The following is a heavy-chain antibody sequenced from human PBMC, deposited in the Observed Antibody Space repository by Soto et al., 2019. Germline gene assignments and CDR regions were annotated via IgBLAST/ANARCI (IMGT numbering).Heavy chain of an antibody. CDR3: TTSNFYESGTYPQAPFDY. D-gene: IGHD3-10*01. J-gene: IGHJ4*02. CDR1: GFTFTNAW. Sequence: EVHLLESGGGLVKPGGSLRLSCAASGFTFTNAWMTWIRQVPGKGLEWVGRIQSKTDGATTDHAAHVKGRFTISRDDSKNTLYLDMDSLKTADPALCYCTTSNFYESGTYPQAPFDYWGPGTLVTVSS. V-gene: IGHV3-15*07. CDR2: IQSKTDGATT.